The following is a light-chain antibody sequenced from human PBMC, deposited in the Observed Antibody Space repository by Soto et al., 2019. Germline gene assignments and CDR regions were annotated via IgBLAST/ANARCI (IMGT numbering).Light chain of an antibody. CDR3: HQHNNLPACT. J-gene: IGKJ1*01. V-gene: IGKV3-15*01. CDR1: QSVSSH. Sequence: EIVMTQYPATLSVSPGERDTLSCRASQSVSSHLACYQQKPVQAPRLLMYGESTRATGIPDRFSGSGSGTALTLPSSGLQSADCAVYHCHQHNNLPACTLGQGTKVEIK. CDR2: GES.